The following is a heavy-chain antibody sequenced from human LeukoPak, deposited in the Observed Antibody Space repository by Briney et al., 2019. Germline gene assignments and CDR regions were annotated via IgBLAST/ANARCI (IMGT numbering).Heavy chain of an antibody. CDR1: GFTFSSYA. D-gene: IGHD5-12*01. CDR3: AKGYSGYDWSHDY. CDR2: ISGSGGST. Sequence: GGSLRLSCEASGFTFSSYAMSWVRQAPGKGLEWVSAISGSGGSTYYADSVKGRFTISRDNSKNTLYLQMNSLRAEDTAVYYCAKGYSGYDWSHDYWGQGTLVTVSS. J-gene: IGHJ4*02. V-gene: IGHV3-23*01.